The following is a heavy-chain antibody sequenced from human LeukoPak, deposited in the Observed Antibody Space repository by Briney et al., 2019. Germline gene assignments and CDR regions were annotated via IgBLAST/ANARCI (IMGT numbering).Heavy chain of an antibody. Sequence: PSETLFLTCAVSGDSISSGNWWSWVRQPPGKGLEWIGEIYHSGSTNYNPSLKSRVTISIDKSKNQFSLKLTSVTAADTAVYYCARGRGSYYYWGQGTLVTVSS. J-gene: IGHJ4*02. CDR3: ARGRGSYYY. V-gene: IGHV4-4*02. D-gene: IGHD1-26*01. CDR2: IYHSGST. CDR1: GDSISSGNW.